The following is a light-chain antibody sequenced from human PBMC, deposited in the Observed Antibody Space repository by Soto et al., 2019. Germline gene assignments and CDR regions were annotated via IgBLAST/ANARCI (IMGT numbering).Light chain of an antibody. CDR2: RAS. J-gene: IGKJ4*01. V-gene: IGKV3-15*01. Sequence: EIVLTQSPGTLSLSPVERATLSCRASQSVGSNLAWYQQKPGQAPRLLIYRASTRATGIPDRFSGSGSGTEFTLTISSLQSEDFAVYYCQHYNNWPLTFGGGTKVDIK. CDR3: QHYNNWPLT. CDR1: QSVGSN.